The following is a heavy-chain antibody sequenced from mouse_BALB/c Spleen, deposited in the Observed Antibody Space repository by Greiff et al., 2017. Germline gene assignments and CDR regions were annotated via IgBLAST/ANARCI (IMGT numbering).Heavy chain of an antibody. CDR1: GFTFSNYW. CDR2: IRLKSNNYAT. D-gene: IGHD4-1*01. V-gene: IGHV6-6*02. J-gene: IGHJ3*01. Sequence: EVKVVESGGGLVQPGGSMKLSCVASGFTFSNYWMNWVRQSPEKGLEWVAEIRLKSNNYATHYAESVKGRFTISRDDSKSSVYLQMNNLRAEDTGIYYCTRNWDAWFAYWGQGTLVTVSA. CDR3: TRNWDAWFAY.